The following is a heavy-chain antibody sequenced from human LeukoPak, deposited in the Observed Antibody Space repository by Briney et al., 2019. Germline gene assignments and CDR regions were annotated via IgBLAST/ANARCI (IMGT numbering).Heavy chain of an antibody. J-gene: IGHJ4*02. D-gene: IGHD6-13*01. CDR2: IIPIFGTA. CDR1: GYTFTSYG. Sequence: SVKVSCKASGYTFTSYGISWVRQAPGQGLEWMGRIIPIFGTANYAQKFQGRVTITTDESTSTAYMELSSLRSEDTAVYYCARSRIAAAGISFGYWGQGTLVTVSS. CDR3: ARSRIAAAGISFGY. V-gene: IGHV1-69*05.